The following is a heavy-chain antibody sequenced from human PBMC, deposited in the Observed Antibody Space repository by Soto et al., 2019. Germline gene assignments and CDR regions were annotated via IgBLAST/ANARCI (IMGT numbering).Heavy chain of an antibody. V-gene: IGHV3-48*02. CDR3: ARAPRPYDSSGYSVAY. CDR1: GFTFGSYS. J-gene: IGHJ4*02. D-gene: IGHD3-22*01. Sequence: EVQLVESGGGLVRPGGSLRLSCAASGFTFGSYSMHWVRQAPGKGLAWLSYISSGSGTTYYADSVRGRFTISRDNAKNSLFLQMNTLRDEDTAVYFCARAPRPYDSSGYSVAYWGQGTLVTVSS. CDR2: ISSGSGTT.